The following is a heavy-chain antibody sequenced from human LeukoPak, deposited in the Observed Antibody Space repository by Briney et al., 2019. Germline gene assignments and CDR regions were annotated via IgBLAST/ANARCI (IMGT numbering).Heavy chain of an antibody. V-gene: IGHV3-30*18. J-gene: IGHJ4*02. CDR2: ISYDGSNK. CDR1: GFTFSSYG. Sequence: GGSLRLSCAASGFTFSSYGMHWVRQAPGKGLEWVAVISYDGSNKYYADSVKGRFTISRDNSKNTLYLQMNSLRAEDTAVYYCAKGRFDYWGQGTLVTVSS. CDR3: AKGRFDY.